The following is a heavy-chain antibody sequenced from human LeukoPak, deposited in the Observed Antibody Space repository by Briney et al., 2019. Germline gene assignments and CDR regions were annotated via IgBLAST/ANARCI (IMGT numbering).Heavy chain of an antibody. D-gene: IGHD2-8*01. CDR1: GFTFSSYA. J-gene: IGHJ3*02. CDR3: AKDITVYARAFDM. V-gene: IGHV3-23*01. CDR2: ISGSGGST. Sequence: GGSLRLSCAASGFTFSSYAMSWVRQAPGKGLEWGSAISGSGGSTYYADSVEGRFTISRDNSKNTLYLQMNSLRAEDTAVYYCAKDITVYARAFDMGGQGTMVTVSS.